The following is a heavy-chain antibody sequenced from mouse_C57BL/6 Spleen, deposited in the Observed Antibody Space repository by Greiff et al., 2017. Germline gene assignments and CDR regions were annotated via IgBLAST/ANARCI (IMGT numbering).Heavy chain of an antibody. V-gene: IGHV1-15*01. D-gene: IGHD1-1*01. J-gene: IGHJ2*01. CDR1: GYTFTDYE. CDR2: IDPETGGT. Sequence: QVQLQQSGAELVRPGASVTLSCKASGYTFTDYEMHWVKQTPVHGLEWIGAIDPETGGTAYNQKFKGKAILTADKSSSTAYMALRSLTSEDSAVYYCTRSSITTVVATGDYWGQGTTLTVSS. CDR3: TRSSITTVVATGDY.